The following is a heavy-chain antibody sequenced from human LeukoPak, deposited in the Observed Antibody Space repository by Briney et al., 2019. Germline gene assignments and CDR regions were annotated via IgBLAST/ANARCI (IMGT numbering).Heavy chain of an antibody. J-gene: IGHJ2*01. Sequence: GASLKVSCKASGYTFTSYYMHWVRQTPGQGLEWMGIINPSGGSTSYAQKFQGRVTMTRDTSTSTVYTELSSLRSEDTAVYYCASSGITGFGWYFDLWGRGTLVTVSS. V-gene: IGHV1-46*01. CDR1: GYTFTSYY. D-gene: IGHD1-20*01. CDR3: ASSGITGFGWYFDL. CDR2: INPSGGST.